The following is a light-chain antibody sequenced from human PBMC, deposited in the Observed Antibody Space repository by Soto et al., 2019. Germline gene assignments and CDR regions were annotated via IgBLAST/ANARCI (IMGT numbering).Light chain of an antibody. J-gene: IGKJ4*01. Sequence: DIQMTQSPPSLSASVGDRVTISCRASQDISNYLSWYQHRSGKAPHLLIYSSSSLQTGGPPRFSRNGSSTDFSLNISSLQPDDFDTSYCLQSPSAAEFTFGGGTKVEI. CDR3: LQSPSAAEFT. CDR2: SSS. V-gene: IGKV1-39*01. CDR1: QDISNY.